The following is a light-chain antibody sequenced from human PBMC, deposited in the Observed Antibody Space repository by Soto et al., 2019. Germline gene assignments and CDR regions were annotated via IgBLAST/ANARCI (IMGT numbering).Light chain of an antibody. J-gene: IGLJ1*01. CDR2: AVS. V-gene: IGLV2-14*03. Sequence: QSALTQPASVSGSPGQSITISCTATRSDVGGYNYVSWYQQHPGKAPKRLIYAVSDRPLGVSNRFSGSKSDNTASLIISGLQAEDEADYYCSSYTSNRTRVFGTGTKLTVL. CDR1: RSDVGGYNY. CDR3: SSYTSNRTRV.